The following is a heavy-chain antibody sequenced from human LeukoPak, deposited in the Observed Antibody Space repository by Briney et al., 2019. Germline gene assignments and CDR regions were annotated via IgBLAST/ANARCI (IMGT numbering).Heavy chain of an antibody. CDR2: IYTSGST. CDR3: ARWGIVRGVKSWFDP. V-gene: IGHV4-4*07. Sequence: PSETLSLTCTVSGGSISSYYWSWIRQPAGKGLECIGRIYTSGSTNYNPSLKSRVTMSVDTSKNQFSLKLSSVTAADTAVYYCARWGIVRGVKSWFDPWGQGTLVTVSS. CDR1: GGSISSYY. J-gene: IGHJ5*02. D-gene: IGHD3-10*01.